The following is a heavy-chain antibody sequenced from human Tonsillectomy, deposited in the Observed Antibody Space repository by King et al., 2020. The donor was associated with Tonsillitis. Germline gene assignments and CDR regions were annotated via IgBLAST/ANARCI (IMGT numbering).Heavy chain of an antibody. CDR1: GFTFSSYS. D-gene: IGHD3-10*01. Sequence: DVKLVESGGGLVKPGGSLRLSCAASGFTFSSYSMNWVRQAPGKGLEWVSSISSSSSYIYYADSVKGRFTISRDNAKNSLHLQMNSLRAEDTAVYYCARGGDTSGFGELLGYWGQGTLVTVSS. CDR3: ARGGDTSGFGELLGY. CDR2: ISSSSSYI. V-gene: IGHV3-21*01. J-gene: IGHJ4*02.